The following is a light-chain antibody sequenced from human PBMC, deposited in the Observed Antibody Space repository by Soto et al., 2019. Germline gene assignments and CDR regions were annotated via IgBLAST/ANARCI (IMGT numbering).Light chain of an antibody. V-gene: IGLV2-8*01. Sequence: QSVLTQPPSASGSPGQSVTISCTGTNNDVGGYNYVSWYQQHPGKAPKVLIYAVSKRPSGVPDRFSGSKSGNTASLTVSGLQADDEADYYCSSYAGSNNLVFGTGTKVTVL. CDR2: AVS. CDR3: SSYAGSNNLV. J-gene: IGLJ1*01. CDR1: NNDVGGYNY.